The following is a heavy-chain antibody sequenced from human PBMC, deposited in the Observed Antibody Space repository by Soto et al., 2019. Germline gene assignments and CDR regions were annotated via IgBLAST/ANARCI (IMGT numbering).Heavy chain of an antibody. Sequence: PGGSLRLSCAVSGVTFSTAGSRWGPQAPGQGREWGSLITHIGGSTYYAGAVKGRFTISRDNTKNTLFLQMDSLRAADTPVYYCATGRASTPAFDNWGQGALVTVSS. CDR3: ATGRASTPAFDN. CDR1: GVTFSTAG. D-gene: IGHD2-2*01. J-gene: IGHJ4*02. CDR2: ITHIGGST. V-gene: IGHV3-23*01.